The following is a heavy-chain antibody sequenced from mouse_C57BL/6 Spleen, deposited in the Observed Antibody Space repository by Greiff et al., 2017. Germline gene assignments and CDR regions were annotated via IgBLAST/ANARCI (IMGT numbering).Heavy chain of an antibody. D-gene: IGHD1-1*01. V-gene: IGHV1-82*01. Sequence: QVQLQQSGPELVKPGASVKISCKASGYAFSSSWMNWVKQRPGKGLEWIGRIYPGDGDTNYNGKFKGKATLTANKSSSTAYMQLSSLTSEDSAVYFCADYYGSSFAYWGKGPLVTVSA. CDR1: GYAFSSSW. CDR3: ADYYGSSFAY. CDR2: IYPGDGDT. J-gene: IGHJ3*01.